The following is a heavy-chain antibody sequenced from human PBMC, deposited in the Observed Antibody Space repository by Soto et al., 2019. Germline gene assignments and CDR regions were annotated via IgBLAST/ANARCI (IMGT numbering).Heavy chain of an antibody. Sequence: PGGSLRLSCVASGFTFSGYAMIWVRQAPGKGLEWVSWFGTTGKSEDYADSVKGRFTISRDNARNSVHLQMNSLRDEDTAVYYCVRDHYYAFDIWGQGTMVTVSS. CDR3: VRDHYYAFDI. D-gene: IGHD1-26*01. CDR2: FGTTGKSE. J-gene: IGHJ3*02. CDR1: GFTFSGYA. V-gene: IGHV3-48*02.